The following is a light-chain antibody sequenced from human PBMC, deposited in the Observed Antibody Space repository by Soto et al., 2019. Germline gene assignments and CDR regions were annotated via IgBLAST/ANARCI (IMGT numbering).Light chain of an antibody. CDR2: GAS. J-gene: IGKJ1*01. CDR1: RSVSSN. V-gene: IGKV3-15*01. Sequence: EIVKTQSPATLSVSPGERATLSCRASRSVSSNLAWYQQKPGQAPRLLLYGASTRATGIPARFSGSGSGTEFTLTISSLQSEDYAVYYCHQYNNWPPWTFGQGTKVDIK. CDR3: HQYNNWPPWT.